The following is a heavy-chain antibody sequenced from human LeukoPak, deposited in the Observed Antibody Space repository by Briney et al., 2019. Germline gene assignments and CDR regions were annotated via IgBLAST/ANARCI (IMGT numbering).Heavy chain of an antibody. CDR1: GGSFSGYY. CDR2: IYTSGST. V-gene: IGHV4-4*09. CDR3: ARLAEKHDAFDI. J-gene: IGHJ3*02. Sequence: SETLSLTCAVYGGSFSGYYWSWIRQPPGKGLEWIGYIYTSGSTNYNPSLKSRVTISVDTSKNQFSLKLSSVTAADTAVYYCARLAEKHDAFDIWGQGTMVTVSS. D-gene: IGHD1-14*01.